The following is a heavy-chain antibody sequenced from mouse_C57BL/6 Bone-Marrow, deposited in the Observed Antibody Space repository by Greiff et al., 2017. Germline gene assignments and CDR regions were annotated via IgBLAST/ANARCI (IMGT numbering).Heavy chain of an antibody. V-gene: IGHV1-26*01. J-gene: IGHJ2*01. CDR3: ARDYYGSSWYFDY. CDR1: GYTFTDYY. CDR2: INPNNGGT. D-gene: IGHD1-1*01. Sequence: EVQLQQSGPELVKPGASVKISCKASGYTFTDYYMNWVKQSHGKSLEWIGDINPNNGGTSYNQKLKGKATLTVYKSSSTAYMELRSLTSEDSAVYYCARDYYGSSWYFDYWGQGTILTVSS.